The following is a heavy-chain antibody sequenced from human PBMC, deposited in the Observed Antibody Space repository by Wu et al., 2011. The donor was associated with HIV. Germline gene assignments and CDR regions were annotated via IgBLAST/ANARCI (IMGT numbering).Heavy chain of an antibody. CDR3: ARGPREGWYFDV. CDR1: GYTFITYY. J-gene: IGHJ2*01. Sequence: VQLVQSGAEMXKPGASVKVSCKGSGYTFITYYMHWVRQAPGQGLEWMGIINPSYGSTTHAQKFQGRVTMTRDTSTSTVYMELNNLRSDDTAVYYCARGPREGWYFDVWGRGTLVIVSS. D-gene: IGHD1-26*01. V-gene: IGHV1-46*01. CDR2: INPSYGST.